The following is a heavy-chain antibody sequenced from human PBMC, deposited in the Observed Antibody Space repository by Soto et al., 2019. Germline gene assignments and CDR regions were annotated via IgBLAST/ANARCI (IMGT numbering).Heavy chain of an antibody. CDR2: MSPSTGNT. J-gene: IGHJ5*02. Sequence: QVQLVQSGAEVKKPGASVEVSCKASGYTFTSYDIIWVRQATGQGLEWMGWMSPSTGNTDSAEKFQGRLTMTRNTSISTVYMELSSLSFEDTAVYYCARGRIIVAGGFDPWGQGTLVTVSS. CDR1: GYTFTSYD. D-gene: IGHD6-19*01. V-gene: IGHV1-8*01. CDR3: ARGRIIVAGGFDP.